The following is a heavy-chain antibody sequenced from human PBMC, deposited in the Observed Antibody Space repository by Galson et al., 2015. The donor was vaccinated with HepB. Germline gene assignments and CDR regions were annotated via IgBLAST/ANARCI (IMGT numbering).Heavy chain of an antibody. CDR2: ITGSSNTI. Sequence: SLRLSCAASEFILNSYSMNWVRQAPGKGLEWVSYITGSSNTIYYADSVKDRFTISRDNAKNSLYLQLNSLRAEDTAVYYCARRDPMVAYAMDVWGQGTTVTVSS. CDR3: ARRDPMVAYAMDV. V-gene: IGHV3-48*01. D-gene: IGHD3-10*01. J-gene: IGHJ6*02. CDR1: EFILNSYS.